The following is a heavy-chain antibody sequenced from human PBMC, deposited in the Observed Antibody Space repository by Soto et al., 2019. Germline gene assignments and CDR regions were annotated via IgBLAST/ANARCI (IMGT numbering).Heavy chain of an antibody. V-gene: IGHV3-23*01. Sequence: EVQLLESGGGLVQPGGSLRLSCAASGFTFSSYAMSWVRQAPGKGLEWVSAISGSGGSTYYADSVKGRFTISRDNSKNTLDLHMNSRRAEETAVYYCAKDDSSSLHDYWGQGTLVTVSS. CDR3: AKDDSSSLHDY. CDR2: ISGSGGST. CDR1: GFTFSSYA. D-gene: IGHD6-13*01. J-gene: IGHJ4*02.